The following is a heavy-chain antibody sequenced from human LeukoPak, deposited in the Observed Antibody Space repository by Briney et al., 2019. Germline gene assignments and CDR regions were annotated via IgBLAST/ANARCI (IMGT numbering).Heavy chain of an antibody. Sequence: SETLSLTCTVSGGSISSSRDYWGWIRQPPGEGLEWLGSMSYSGYTYYNPTLKSRLTISVDTSKNHLSLKLSSVTAADTALYYCATTTVRYDAFDIWGQGTMVTVSS. J-gene: IGHJ3*02. V-gene: IGHV4-39*02. CDR1: GGSISSSRDY. D-gene: IGHD1-26*01. CDR3: ATTTVRYDAFDI. CDR2: MSYSGYT.